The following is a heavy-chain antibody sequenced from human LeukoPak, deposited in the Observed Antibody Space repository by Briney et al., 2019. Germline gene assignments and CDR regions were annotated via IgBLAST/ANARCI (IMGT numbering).Heavy chain of an antibody. CDR3: AKDRYSYAFEYSDS. V-gene: IGHV3-30*18. CDR1: GFTSSGYA. Sequence: GGSLKFSCEAPGFTSSGYALHGFGQAPAKGRDWLPVISNDGSKKYYADSVKGRFTISRDNSKNTLSLQVSSLRTEDTAVYYCAKDRYSYAFEYSDSWGQGTLVTVSS. CDR2: ISNDGSKK. J-gene: IGHJ4*02. D-gene: IGHD5-18*01.